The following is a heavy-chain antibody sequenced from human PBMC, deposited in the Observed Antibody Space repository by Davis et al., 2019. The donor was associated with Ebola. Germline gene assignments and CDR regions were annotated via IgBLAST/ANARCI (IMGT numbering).Heavy chain of an antibody. D-gene: IGHD2/OR15-2a*01. J-gene: IGHJ4*02. CDR1: GGSISSGDYY. Sequence: MPSETLSLTCTVSGGSISSGDYYWTWIRQPPGKGLEWIGYIYDSGSTYYNPSLKSRLTISIDTSKNQISLRLTSVTPEDTAMYYCARGTTLYPFDYWGQGTLVTVSS. CDR3: ARGTTLYPFDY. CDR2: IYDSGST. V-gene: IGHV4-30-4*01.